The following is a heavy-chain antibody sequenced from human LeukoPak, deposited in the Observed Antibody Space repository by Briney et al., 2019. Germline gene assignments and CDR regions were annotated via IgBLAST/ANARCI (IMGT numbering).Heavy chain of an antibody. Sequence: ASVKVSCKASGYTFTGYYMHWVRQAPGQGLEWMGWINPNSGGTNYAQKFQGRFTMTRDTSISTVYMELSRLRSDDTAVYYCARDATRWYCSSTSCYLSWFDPWGQGTLVTVSS. J-gene: IGHJ5*02. CDR2: INPNSGGT. V-gene: IGHV1-2*02. CDR3: ARDATRWYCSSTSCYLSWFDP. CDR1: GYTFTGYY. D-gene: IGHD2-2*01.